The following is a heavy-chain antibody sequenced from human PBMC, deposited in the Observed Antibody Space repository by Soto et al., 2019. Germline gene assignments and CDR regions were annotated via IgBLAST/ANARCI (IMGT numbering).Heavy chain of an antibody. CDR2: ISAYNGNT. CDR3: ASTSCYECWFDP. Sequence: ASVKASCKASGYTFNSKSICCAHQAPGQGLEWMGWISAYNGNTNYAQKLQGRVTMTTDTSTSTAYMELRSLRSDDTAVYYCASTSCYECWFDPWGQGTLVTVSS. J-gene: IGHJ5*02. CDR1: GYTFNSKS. D-gene: IGHD2-2*01. V-gene: IGHV1-18*01.